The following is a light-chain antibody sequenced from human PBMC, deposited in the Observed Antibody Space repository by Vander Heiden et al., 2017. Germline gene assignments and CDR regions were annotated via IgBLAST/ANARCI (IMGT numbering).Light chain of an antibody. CDR1: QGISSY. CDR2: AAS. Sequence: MTQSPSVLSASTGDRFTISCRISQGISSYLAWYQQKPGKAPELLIYAASTLQSGVPSRFSGSGSGTDFTLTISCLQADDFATYYCQQYHSFPRTFGQGTKVEIK. V-gene: IGKV1D-8*01. J-gene: IGKJ4*01. CDR3: QQYHSFPRT.